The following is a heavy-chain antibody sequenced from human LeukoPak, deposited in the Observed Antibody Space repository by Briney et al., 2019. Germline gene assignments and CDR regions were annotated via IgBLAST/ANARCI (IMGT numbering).Heavy chain of an antibody. CDR2: INHSGST. Sequence: SETLSLTCAVYGGSFSGYYWSWIRQPPGKGLEWIGEINHSGSTNYNPSLKSRVTISVDTSENQFSLKLSSVTAADTAVYYCARDRYYSNYVVYYYYGMDVWGQGTTVTVSS. D-gene: IGHD4-11*01. V-gene: IGHV4-34*01. CDR3: ARDRYYSNYVVYYYYGMDV. J-gene: IGHJ6*02. CDR1: GGSFSGYY.